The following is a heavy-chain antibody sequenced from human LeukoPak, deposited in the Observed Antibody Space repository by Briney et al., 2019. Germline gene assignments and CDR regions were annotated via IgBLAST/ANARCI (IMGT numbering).Heavy chain of an antibody. CDR3: AKALWGIAAAGYFDY. CDR1: GFTFSSYA. D-gene: IGHD6-13*01. J-gene: IGHJ4*02. Sequence: PVGSLRLSCAASGFTFSSYAMSWVRQAPGKGLEWVSAISGSGGSTYYADSVKGRFTISRDNSKNTLYLQMNSLRAEDTAVYYCAKALWGIAAAGYFDYWGQGTLVTVSS. CDR2: ISGSGGST. V-gene: IGHV3-23*01.